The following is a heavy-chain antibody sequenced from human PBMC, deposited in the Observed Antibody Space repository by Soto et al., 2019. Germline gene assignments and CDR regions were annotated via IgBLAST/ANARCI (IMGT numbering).Heavy chain of an antibody. CDR3: AKDRGRDSSGYHEYFQH. CDR1: GFTFSSYA. J-gene: IGHJ1*01. D-gene: IGHD3-22*01. V-gene: IGHV3-23*01. CDR2: ISGSGGST. Sequence: GGSLRLSCAASGFTFSSYAMSWVRQAPGKGLEWVSAISGSGGSTYYADSVKGRFTISRDNSKNTLYLQMNSLRAEDTAVYYCAKDRGRDSSGYHEYFQHWGQGTLVTVSS.